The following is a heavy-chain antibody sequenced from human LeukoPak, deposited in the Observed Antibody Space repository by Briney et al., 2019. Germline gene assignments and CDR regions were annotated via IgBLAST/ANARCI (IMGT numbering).Heavy chain of an antibody. J-gene: IGHJ1*01. D-gene: IGHD3-22*01. Sequence: GASVKVSCKASGHTFTSYGISWVRQAPGQGLEWMGWISAYNGNTNYAQKLQGRVTMTTDTSTSTAYMELRSLRSDDTAVYYCARGLRDSSGREYFQDWGQGTLVTVSS. CDR3: ARGLRDSSGREYFQD. CDR2: ISAYNGNT. CDR1: GHTFTSYG. V-gene: IGHV1-18*01.